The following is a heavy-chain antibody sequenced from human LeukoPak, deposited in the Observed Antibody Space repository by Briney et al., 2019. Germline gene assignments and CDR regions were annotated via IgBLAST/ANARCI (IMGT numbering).Heavy chain of an antibody. V-gene: IGHV5-51*01. D-gene: IGHD2-2*01. CDR1: GYIFTTYL. CDR3: ARWVPATIGAEKFDI. Sequence: KSGESLKISCQGSGYIFTTYLIAWVRQMPGKGLEWMGILYPGDSTTTYSPSFQGQVTISVDKSISTAYLQWSSLKASDTAMYFCARWVPATIGAEKFDIWGQGTMVTVSS. CDR2: LYPGDSTT. J-gene: IGHJ3*02.